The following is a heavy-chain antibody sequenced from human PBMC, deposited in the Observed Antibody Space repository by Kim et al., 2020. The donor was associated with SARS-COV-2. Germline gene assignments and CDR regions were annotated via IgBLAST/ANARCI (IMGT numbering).Heavy chain of an antibody. CDR3: ARGAYYYDSSAPRADAFDI. CDR1: GGTFSSYA. J-gene: IGHJ3*02. V-gene: IGHV1-69*13. CDR2: IIPIFGTA. Sequence: SVKVSCKASGGTFSSYAISWVRQAPGQGLEWMGGIIPIFGTANYAQKFQGRVTITADESTSTAYMELSSLRSEDTAVYYCARGAYYYDSSAPRADAFDIWGQGTMVTVSS. D-gene: IGHD3-22*01.